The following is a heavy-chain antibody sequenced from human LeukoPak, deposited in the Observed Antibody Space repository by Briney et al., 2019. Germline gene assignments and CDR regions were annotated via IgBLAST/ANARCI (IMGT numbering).Heavy chain of an antibody. CDR2: ISGSGDRT. D-gene: IGHD1-26*01. J-gene: IGHJ3*01. Sequence: TGGSLRLSCAASGFTFNIYAMTWVRQAPGKGLEWVSGISGSGDRTYYVGSVKGRFTISRDNSRNTLYQQLNCLRAEDTALDYCAKDAQGGLPDAFDVWGQGTMVTVSA. CDR1: GFTFNIYA. V-gene: IGHV3-23*01. CDR3: AKDAQGGLPDAFDV.